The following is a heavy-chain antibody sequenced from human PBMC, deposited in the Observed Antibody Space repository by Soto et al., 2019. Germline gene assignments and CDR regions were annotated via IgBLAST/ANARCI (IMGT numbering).Heavy chain of an antibody. CDR2: ISSSGGST. D-gene: IGHD4-4*01. V-gene: IGHV3-23*01. Sequence: EVQLLESGGGLVQPGGSLRLSCTDSGFTFSTYAMAWVRQAPGKGLEWVSSISSSGGSTYYADSVKGRFTISRDNSKNTLHLHVNGLRAEDTAIYYCAREGPSVTTSKRLDYWGQGTLVTVSS. CDR1: GFTFSTYA. CDR3: AREGPSVTTSKRLDY. J-gene: IGHJ4*02.